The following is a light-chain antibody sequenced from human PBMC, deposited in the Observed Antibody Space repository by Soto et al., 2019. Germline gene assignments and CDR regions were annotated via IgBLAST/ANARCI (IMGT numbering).Light chain of an antibody. CDR1: SSNIGAGYD. V-gene: IGLV1-40*01. CDR3: QSYDSSRSPLYV. Sequence: QSVLTPPPSVSGAPGRRGSISCTGSSSNIGAGYDVHWYQHLPGTAPKLLIYAYNSRPSGAPDRFSGSKSATSASLAITGLQAEDEADYYCQSYDSSRSPLYVFGTGTKGTVL. CDR2: AYN. J-gene: IGLJ1*01.